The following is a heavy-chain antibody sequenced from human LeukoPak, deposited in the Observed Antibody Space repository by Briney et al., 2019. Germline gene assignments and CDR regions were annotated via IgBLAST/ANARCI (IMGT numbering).Heavy chain of an antibody. D-gene: IGHD2-2*02. Sequence: ASVKVSRKASGYTFTGYYMHWVRQAPGQGLEWMGWINPNSGGTNYAQKFQGRVTMTRDTSISTAYMELSRLRSDDTAVYYCARDVYCSSTSCYMGYFDYWGQGTLVTVSS. CDR3: ARDVYCSSTSCYMGYFDY. J-gene: IGHJ4*02. V-gene: IGHV1-2*02. CDR2: INPNSGGT. CDR1: GYTFTGYY.